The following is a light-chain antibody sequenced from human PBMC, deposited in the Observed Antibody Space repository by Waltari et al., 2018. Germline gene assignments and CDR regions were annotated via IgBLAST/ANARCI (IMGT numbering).Light chain of an antibody. J-gene: IGLJ1*01. CDR1: DSDVGAYAF. CDR3: SSYTTSSAPGV. Sequence: QSALTQPASVSGSPGQSITISCSGTDSDVGAYAFVSWYQQHQGQAPLLIIYEVSNRPSGISNRFSASKSGNTASLTISGLQAEDEADYYCSSYTTSSAPGVFGTGTRVTVL. V-gene: IGLV2-14*01. CDR2: EVS.